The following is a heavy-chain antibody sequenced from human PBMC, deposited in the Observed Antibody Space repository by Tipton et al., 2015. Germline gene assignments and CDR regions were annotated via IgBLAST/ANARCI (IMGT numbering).Heavy chain of an antibody. CDR2: IQYSGST. D-gene: IGHD4-23*01. V-gene: IGHV4-59*01. Sequence: GLVKPSQTLSLTCAISGDSVSSDSISKYYWSWIRQPPGKELEWIGYIQYSGSTNYNPSLKSRVTISVDTSKTQFSLKMSSVTASDTAVYYCARARGRHGGLFDSWGQGILVTVSS. J-gene: IGHJ4*02. CDR3: ARARGRHGGLFDS. CDR1: SDSISKYY.